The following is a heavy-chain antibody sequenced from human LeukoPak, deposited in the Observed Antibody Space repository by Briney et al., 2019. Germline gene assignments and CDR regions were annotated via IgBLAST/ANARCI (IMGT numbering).Heavy chain of an antibody. CDR2: IYPTGTT. CDR1: GASISSSY. Sequence: SETLSLTCTVSGASISSSYRSWIRRPAGKGLEWIGRIYPTGTTNYNPSLRSRVTISVDKSNNQFSLKLNSVTAADTAIYYCARDSPRDNIIYNYYMDVWGKGTTVTVSS. J-gene: IGHJ6*03. D-gene: IGHD5-24*01. CDR3: ARDSPRDNIIYNYYMDV. V-gene: IGHV4-4*07.